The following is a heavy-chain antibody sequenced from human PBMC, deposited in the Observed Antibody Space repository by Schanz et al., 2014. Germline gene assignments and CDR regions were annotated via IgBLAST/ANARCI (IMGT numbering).Heavy chain of an antibody. CDR3: ARGSPENMIRGELDY. CDR1: GYTFTNFF. V-gene: IGHV1-46*03. J-gene: IGHJ4*02. CDR2: INPIGGST. Sequence: QVQLVQSGDEVKKPGASLKNSCKASGYTFTNFFLHWVRQAPGQGLEWMGIINPIGGSTTYAQKFRGAVTLTTDTSTDTAYLELTSLRSEDTAVYYCARGSPENMIRGELDYWGQGTLVTVSS. D-gene: IGHD3-10*01.